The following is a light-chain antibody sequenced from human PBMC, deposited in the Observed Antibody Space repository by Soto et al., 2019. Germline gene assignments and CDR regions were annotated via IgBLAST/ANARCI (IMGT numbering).Light chain of an antibody. CDR1: QGINSY. CDR2: EAS. CDR3: QQTRSYPST. J-gene: IGKJ4*01. V-gene: IGKV1-9*01. Sequence: IQLTQSPSSLSASVGDRVTITCRASQGINSYLAWYQQKPGQVPQLLLYEASILQSGVASRFSGSGSGTDFTLTSSRLQDEDFATYYCQQTRSYPSTFGGGTKVEIK.